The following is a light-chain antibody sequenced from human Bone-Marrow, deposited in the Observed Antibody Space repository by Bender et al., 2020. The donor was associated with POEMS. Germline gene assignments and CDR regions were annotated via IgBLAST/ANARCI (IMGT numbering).Light chain of an antibody. Sequence: SYVLTQPPSVSVAPGQTATISCGITKIGSYSVHWYQQKPGRAPVTVVHDDSDRPAGIPERFSGSNSGDTAILTISRVEAGDEADYYCQVWDLNADEAVFGGGAKLTVL. J-gene: IGLJ2*01. CDR1: KIGSYS. CDR2: DDS. V-gene: IGLV3-21*02. CDR3: QVWDLNADEAV.